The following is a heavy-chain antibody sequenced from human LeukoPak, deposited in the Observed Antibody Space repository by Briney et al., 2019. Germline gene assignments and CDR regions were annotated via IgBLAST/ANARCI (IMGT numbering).Heavy chain of an antibody. Sequence: GGSLRLSCAASGFTFSSYAMHWVRQAPGKGLEWVAVISNDGSNKYYADSVKGRFTISRDNSKNTLYLQMNSLRAEDTAVYYCARSYYGSGISGDVWGKGTTVTISS. J-gene: IGHJ6*04. CDR1: GFTFSSYA. CDR2: ISNDGSNK. CDR3: ARSYYGSGISGDV. D-gene: IGHD3-10*01. V-gene: IGHV3-30*04.